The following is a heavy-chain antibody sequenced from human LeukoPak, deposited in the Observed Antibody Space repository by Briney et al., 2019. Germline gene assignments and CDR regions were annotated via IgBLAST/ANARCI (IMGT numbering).Heavy chain of an antibody. CDR3: ARDHEAGNYGDLT. Sequence: GASVKVSCKASGYTFTSYGISWVRQAPGQGLEWMGWINSNTGGTYYAQKFQARVTMTRDTSISTAYMELSRLRSDDTAVYYCARDHEAGNYGDLTWGQGTLVTVSS. CDR1: GYTFTSYG. V-gene: IGHV1-2*02. CDR2: INSNTGGT. J-gene: IGHJ5*02. D-gene: IGHD4-17*01.